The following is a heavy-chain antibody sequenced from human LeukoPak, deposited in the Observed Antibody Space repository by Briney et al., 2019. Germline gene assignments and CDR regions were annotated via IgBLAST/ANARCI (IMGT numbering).Heavy chain of an antibody. CDR2: IYTSGST. D-gene: IGHD5-18*01. CDR3: ARQNTAMVRGAFDI. J-gene: IGHJ3*02. V-gene: IGHV4-4*07. CDR1: GGSISSYY. Sequence: PSETLSLTCTVSGGSISSYYWSWIRQPAGKGLEWIGRIYTSGSTNYNPSLKSRVTMSVDTSKNQFSLKLSSVTAADTAVYYCARQNTAMVRGAFDIWGQGTMVTVSS.